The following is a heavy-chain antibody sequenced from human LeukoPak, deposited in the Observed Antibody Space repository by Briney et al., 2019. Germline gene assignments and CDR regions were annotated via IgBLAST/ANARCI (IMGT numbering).Heavy chain of an antibody. V-gene: IGHV1-3*01. CDR1: GYTFTSYA. CDR2: INAGNGNT. CDR3: ARRVPQLESDY. D-gene: IGHD6-13*01. Sequence: GASVKVSCTASGYTFTSYAMHWVRQAPGQRLEWMGWINAGNGNTKYSQKFQGRVTITRDTSASTAYMELSSLRSEDTAVYYCARRVPQLESDYWGQGTLVTVSS. J-gene: IGHJ4*02.